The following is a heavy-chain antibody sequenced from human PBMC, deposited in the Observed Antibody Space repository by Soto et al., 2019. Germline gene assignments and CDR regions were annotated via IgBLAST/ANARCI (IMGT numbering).Heavy chain of an antibody. Sequence: SETLSLTCTVSGGSISSYYWSWIRQPPGEGLEWIGYIYYSGSTNYNPSLKSRVTISVDTSKNQFSLKLSSVTAADTAVYYCARAAVDSSGYYPWWFDPWGQGTLVTVSS. V-gene: IGHV4-59*01. D-gene: IGHD3-22*01. J-gene: IGHJ5*02. CDR3: ARAAVDSSGYYPWWFDP. CDR1: GGSISSYY. CDR2: IYYSGST.